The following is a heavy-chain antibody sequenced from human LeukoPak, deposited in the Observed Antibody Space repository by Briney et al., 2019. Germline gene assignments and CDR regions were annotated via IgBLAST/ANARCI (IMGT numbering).Heavy chain of an antibody. CDR1: GGSISSYY. V-gene: IGHV4-4*07. Sequence: SETLSLTCTVSGGSISSYYWSWIRQPAGKGLEWIGRIYTSGSTNYNPSLKSRVTISVDTSKNQFSLKLSSVTAADTAVYYCARKSERSGPFDYWGQGTLVTVSS. CDR3: ARKSERSGPFDY. CDR2: IYTSGST. J-gene: IGHJ4*02. D-gene: IGHD3-3*01.